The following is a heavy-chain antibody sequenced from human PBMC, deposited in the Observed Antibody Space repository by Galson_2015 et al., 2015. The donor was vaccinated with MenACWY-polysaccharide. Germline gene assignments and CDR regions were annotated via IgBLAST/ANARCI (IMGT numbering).Heavy chain of an antibody. Sequence: ETLSLTCAVSGYSISSGYYWGRIRQPPGKGLEWIGSIYHSGSTYYNPSLKSRVTISVDTSKNQFSLKLSSVTAADTAVYYCARVEKYSGSYYILHWGQGT. CDR1: GYSISSGYY. D-gene: IGHD1-26*01. V-gene: IGHV4-38-2*01. CDR3: ARVEKYSGSYYILH. CDR2: IYHSGST. J-gene: IGHJ4*02.